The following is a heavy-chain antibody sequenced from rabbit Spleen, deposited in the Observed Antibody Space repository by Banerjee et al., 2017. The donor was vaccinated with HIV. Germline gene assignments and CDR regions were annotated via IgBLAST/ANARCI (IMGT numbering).Heavy chain of an antibody. D-gene: IGHD2-1*01. CDR1: GFSFSSRYY. V-gene: IGHV1S40*01. CDR3: ARDSDGDGGSANLYFEL. Sequence: QSLEESGGDLVKPGASLTLTCTASGFSFSSRYYMCWVRQAPGKGLECIACIYTGSSGDTYYASWAKGRFTISKTSSTTVTLQVTSLTAADTATYFCARDSDGDGGSANLYFELWGPGTLVTVS. J-gene: IGHJ4*01. CDR2: IYTGSSGDT.